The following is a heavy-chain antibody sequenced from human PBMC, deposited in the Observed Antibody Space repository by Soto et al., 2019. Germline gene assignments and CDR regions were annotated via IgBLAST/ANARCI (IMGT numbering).Heavy chain of an antibody. CDR2: SNQSGST. D-gene: IGHD5-12*01. CDR3: ARGRPWEATLGLDY. CDR1: GGSFSGYY. Sequence: QVQLQQWGAGLLKPSENLSLTCAVYGGSFSGYYWSGIRQPPGKWLEWIGKSNQSGSTNYNPSLKSRGTISVDTSKNQFPLKLSSVTAEDTAVYYCARGRPWEATLGLDYWGQGTLVTVSS. V-gene: IGHV4-34*01. J-gene: IGHJ4*02.